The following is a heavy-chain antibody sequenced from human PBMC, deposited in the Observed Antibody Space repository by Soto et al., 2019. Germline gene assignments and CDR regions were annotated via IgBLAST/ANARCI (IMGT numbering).Heavy chain of an antibody. CDR2: IYWDDDK. D-gene: IGHD4-17*01. V-gene: IGHV2-5*02. CDR3: AHTPTVVSLDY. Sequence: QITLKESGPPLVKPTQTLTLTCTFSGFSLSTSGVGVGWIRQPPEKALEWLGLIYWDDDKRYSPSLMSRLTITKDTAKNQVVVTMTNMDPVDTATYYCAHTPTVVSLDYWGQGALVTVSS. CDR1: GFSLSTSGVG. J-gene: IGHJ4*02.